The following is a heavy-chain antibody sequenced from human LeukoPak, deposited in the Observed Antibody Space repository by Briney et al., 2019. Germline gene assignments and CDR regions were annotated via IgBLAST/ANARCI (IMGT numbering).Heavy chain of an antibody. CDR1: VYTFTVYY. CDR3: ARRHITMVRGVIITAGPHFDY. CDR2: INPNSGGT. Sequence: GASVKVSCKASVYTFTVYYMHWVRQAPGQGLEWMGWINPNSGGTNYAQKFQGRVTMTRDTSISTAYMELSRLRSDDTAVYYCARRHITMVRGVIITAGPHFDYWGQGTLVTVSS. V-gene: IGHV1-2*02. J-gene: IGHJ4*02. D-gene: IGHD3-10*01.